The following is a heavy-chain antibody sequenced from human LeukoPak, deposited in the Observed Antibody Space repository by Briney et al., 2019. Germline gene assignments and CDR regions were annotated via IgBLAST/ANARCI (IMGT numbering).Heavy chain of an antibody. V-gene: IGHV3-21*01. CDR1: GFTFSSHS. CDR3: ASDGVGVLPGDVFDM. CDR2: IGDSGNSDK. D-gene: IGHD1-14*01. Sequence: GGSLRLPCAASGFTFSSHSMNWVRQAPGKGLEWVSYIGDSGNSDKYYADSVKGRFTISRDNAKNSLYLQMNSLRAEDTAVYYCASDGVGVLPGDVFDMWGQGTRVTVSS. J-gene: IGHJ3*02.